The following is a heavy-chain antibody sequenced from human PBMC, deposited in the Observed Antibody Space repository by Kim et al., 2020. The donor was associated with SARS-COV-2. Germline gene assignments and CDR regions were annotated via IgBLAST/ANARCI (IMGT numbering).Heavy chain of an antibody. CDR3: ARGRLVPAAILYYYGMDV. CDR2: ISSSSSTI. CDR1: GFTFSSYS. V-gene: IGHV3-48*02. Sequence: GGSLRLSCAASGFTFSSYSMNWVRQAPGKGLEWVSYISSSSSTIYYADSVKGRFTISRDNAKNSLYLQMNSLRDEDTAVYYCARGRLVPAAILYYYGMDVWGQGTTVTVSS. D-gene: IGHD2-2*02. J-gene: IGHJ6*02.